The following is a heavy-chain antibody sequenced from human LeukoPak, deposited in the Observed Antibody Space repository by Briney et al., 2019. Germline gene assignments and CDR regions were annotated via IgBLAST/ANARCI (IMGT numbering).Heavy chain of an antibody. CDR3: VNDLSGSYSFDY. CDR2: INTNGGRT. V-gene: IGHV3-64D*06. J-gene: IGHJ4*02. D-gene: IGHD1-26*01. Sequence: PGGSLRLSCSASGFTFSSYAMHWVRQAPGKGLEYVASINTNGGRTYHADSVKGRFTISRDNSKNTVHLQMSSLRAEDTAVYYCVNDLSGSYSFDYWGQGTLVTVSS. CDR1: GFTFSSYA.